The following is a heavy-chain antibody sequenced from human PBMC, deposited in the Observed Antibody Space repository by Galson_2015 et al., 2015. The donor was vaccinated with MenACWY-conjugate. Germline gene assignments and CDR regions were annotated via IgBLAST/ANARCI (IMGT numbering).Heavy chain of an antibody. CDR1: GITFSSYA. Sequence: SLRLSCAASGITFSSYAMSWVRQAPGKGLEWVSSISTTGGTTYYADSVKGRFTISRDNSKNTLYLQMNSLRAGDTAVYYCARGGATGGAFRYWGQGTLVTVSS. CDR3: ARGGATGGAFRY. J-gene: IGHJ4*02. D-gene: IGHD2-21*01. CDR2: ISTTGGTT. V-gene: IGHV3-23*01.